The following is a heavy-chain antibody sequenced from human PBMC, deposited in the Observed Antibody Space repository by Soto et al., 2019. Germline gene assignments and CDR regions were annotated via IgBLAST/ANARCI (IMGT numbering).Heavy chain of an antibody. D-gene: IGHD6-13*01. V-gene: IGHV3-15*01. CDR1: GFTFSNAW. J-gene: IGHJ3*02. CDR3: TTDRSGSWHNHDAFDI. Sequence: GGSLRLSCAASGFTFSNAWMSWVRQAPGKGLEWVGRIKSKTDRGTTEYAATVKGRVTISRDDTQNTLYLQMNSLKTEDTAVYYCTTDRSGSWHNHDAFDIWGQGTMVTVSS. CDR2: IKSKTDRGTT.